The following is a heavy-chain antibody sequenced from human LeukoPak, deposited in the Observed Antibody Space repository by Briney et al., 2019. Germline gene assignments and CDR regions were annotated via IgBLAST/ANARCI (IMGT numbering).Heavy chain of an antibody. Sequence: SQTLPLTCAVSGDSVSSNIASWNWIRQSPSGALEWLGRTYYRSKWSNTYAGSVKSRITINPDTSKNEFSLQLHSVTPDDTAVYFCARDPDSGNEWGPFDSWGQGTLVTVSS. CDR2: TYYRSKWSN. CDR1: GDSVSSNIAS. V-gene: IGHV6-1*01. D-gene: IGHD6-25*01. CDR3: ARDPDSGNEWGPFDS. J-gene: IGHJ5*01.